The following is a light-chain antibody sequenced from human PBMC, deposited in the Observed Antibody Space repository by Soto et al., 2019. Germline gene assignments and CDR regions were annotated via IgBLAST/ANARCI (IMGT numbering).Light chain of an antibody. CDR3: QQSYSTWT. CDR1: QGIRNY. V-gene: IGKV1-39*01. CDR2: IAS. J-gene: IGKJ1*01. Sequence: DIKLTQSPSFLSAYVGDRVTITCRASQGIRNYLAWYQQKPGRAPKLLIYIASSLQSGVPSRFSGSGSGTDFTLTISSLQPEDFATYYCQQSYSTWTFCQGTKVDIK.